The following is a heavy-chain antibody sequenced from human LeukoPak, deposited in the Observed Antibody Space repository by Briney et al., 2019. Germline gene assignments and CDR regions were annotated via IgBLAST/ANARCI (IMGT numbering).Heavy chain of an antibody. D-gene: IGHD5-18*01. Sequence: GGSLRLSCAASGLAFSTYAMSWVRQAPGKGLEWVSVVSESGEITHYADSVKGRFTISRDNSKNTVYLQMNSLRAEDSAVYYCAKDTAQGYTYGTIEQDYWGQGTRVTVSS. V-gene: IGHV3-23*01. CDR2: VSESGEIT. CDR3: AKDTAQGYTYGTIEQDY. CDR1: GLAFSTYA. J-gene: IGHJ4*02.